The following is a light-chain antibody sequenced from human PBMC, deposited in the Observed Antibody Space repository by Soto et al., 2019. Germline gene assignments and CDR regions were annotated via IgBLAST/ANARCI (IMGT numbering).Light chain of an antibody. CDR1: QSLLYSDGDTY. J-gene: IGKJ1*01. V-gene: IGKV2-30*01. CDR2: KVS. CDR3: LQATHWPWT. Sequence: DVVMTQSPLSLSVTLGQSASISCRSTQSLLYSDGDTYLNWYHQRPGQSPRRLIHKVSKRDSGVPDRISCSGSGSDFTLEISRVEAEDVGTYYCLQATHWPWTFGQGTKVDI.